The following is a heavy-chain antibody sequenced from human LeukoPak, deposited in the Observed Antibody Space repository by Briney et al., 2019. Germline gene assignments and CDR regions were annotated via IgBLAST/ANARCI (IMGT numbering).Heavy chain of an antibody. CDR2: ISSSSSYI. CDR3: AKDWSGNYYYMDV. Sequence: PGGSLRLSCAASGFTFSSYSMNWVRQAPGKGLEWVSSISSSSSYIYYADSVKGRFTISRDNSKNTLYLQMNSLRAEDTAVYYCAKDWSGNYYYMDVWGKGTTVTVSS. V-gene: IGHV3-21*01. J-gene: IGHJ6*03. CDR1: GFTFSSYS. D-gene: IGHD3-3*01.